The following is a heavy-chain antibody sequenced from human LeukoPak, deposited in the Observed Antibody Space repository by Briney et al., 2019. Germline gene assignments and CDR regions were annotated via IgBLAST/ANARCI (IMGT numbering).Heavy chain of an antibody. D-gene: IGHD2-2*01. J-gene: IGHJ5*02. V-gene: IGHV4-31*03. Sequence: SETLSLTCTVSGGSISSGGYYWSWIRQHPGKGLEWIGYIYYSGSTYYNPSLKSRVTISVDTSKNQFSLKLSSVTAADTAVYYYARSKYQLLSQYNWFDPWGQGTLVTVSS. CDR3: ARSKYQLLSQYNWFDP. CDR2: IYYSGST. CDR1: GGSISSGGYY.